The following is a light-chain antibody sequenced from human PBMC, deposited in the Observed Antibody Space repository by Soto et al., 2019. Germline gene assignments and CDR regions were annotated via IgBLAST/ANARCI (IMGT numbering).Light chain of an antibody. Sequence: EIVMTQSPVTLSASPGESATLSCRASHSVDNNVAWYQQKPGQAPRLLIVGSFARATGIPARFSGSGSGSAFTLTISGLQSEDFAVYYCQQYNDRPPITFGQGTRLEIK. V-gene: IGKV3-15*01. J-gene: IGKJ5*01. CDR3: QQYNDRPPIT. CDR1: HSVDNN. CDR2: GSF.